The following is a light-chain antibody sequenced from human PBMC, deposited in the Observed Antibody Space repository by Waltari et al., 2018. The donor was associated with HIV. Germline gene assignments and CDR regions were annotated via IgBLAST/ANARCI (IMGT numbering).Light chain of an antibody. CDR2: DVD. J-gene: IGLJ1*01. CDR3: CSYAVEKYL. CDR1: SSDVGYYVY. V-gene: IGLV2-23*02. Sequence: QSALTPPASVSGSPRQSITVSCTGSSSDVGYYVYLAWFQQHPNKAPKLILYDVDKRPSGVSARFSGSRSGNTASLTISGLQPEDEADYYCCSYAVEKYLFGSGTKVTVL.